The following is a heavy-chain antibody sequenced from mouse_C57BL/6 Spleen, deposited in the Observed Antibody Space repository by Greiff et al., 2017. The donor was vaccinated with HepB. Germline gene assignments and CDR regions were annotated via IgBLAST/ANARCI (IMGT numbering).Heavy chain of an antibody. Sequence: VQLQQPGAELVKPGASVKMSCKASGYTFTSYWITWVKQRPGQGLEWIGDIYPGSGSTNYNEKFKGKATLTVDTSSSTAYMQLSGLASEDSAVYYCRYDDFDVWGTGTTVTVSS. CDR1: GYTFTSYW. V-gene: IGHV1-55*01. J-gene: IGHJ1*03. CDR2: IYPGSGST. CDR3: RYDDFDV. D-gene: IGHD2-3*01.